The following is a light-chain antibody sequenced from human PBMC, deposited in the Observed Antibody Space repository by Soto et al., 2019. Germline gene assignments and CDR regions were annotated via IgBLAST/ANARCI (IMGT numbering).Light chain of an antibody. CDR1: SSDVGGSRY. J-gene: IGLJ2*01. CDR2: EVS. CDR3: SSYTSSNTVL. Sequence: QSVLTQPASASGSPGQSITFSCSGTSSDVGGSRYVSWYQQHPGRAPKLIIYEVSNRPSGVSNRFSGSKSGNTASLTISGLQTEDEADYYCSSYTSSNTVLFGGGTKVTVL. V-gene: IGLV2-14*01.